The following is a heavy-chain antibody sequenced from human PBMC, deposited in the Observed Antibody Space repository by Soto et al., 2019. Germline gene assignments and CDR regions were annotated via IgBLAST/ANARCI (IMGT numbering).Heavy chain of an antibody. Sequence: QVQLVQSGAEVKKPGASVKVSCKASGYTFTSYGISWVRQAPGQGLEWMGWISAYNGNTNYAQKLQGRVTMIKDTSTSTAYMELRSLRSDDTAVYYCARDLGYDFWSGYLDAFDIWGQGTMVTVSS. D-gene: IGHD3-3*01. J-gene: IGHJ3*02. CDR3: ARDLGYDFWSGYLDAFDI. CDR1: GYTFTSYG. CDR2: ISAYNGNT. V-gene: IGHV1-18*01.